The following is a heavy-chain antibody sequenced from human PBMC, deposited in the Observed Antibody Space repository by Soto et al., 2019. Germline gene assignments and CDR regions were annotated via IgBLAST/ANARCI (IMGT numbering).Heavy chain of an antibody. CDR2: LSGSGGST. J-gene: IGHJ6*02. V-gene: IGHV3-23*01. D-gene: IGHD4-17*01. CDR3: AKGTYGGYYYYYGMDV. CDR1: GFTFSSYA. Sequence: EVQLLESGGGLVQPGGSLRLSCAASGFTFSSYAMSWVRQAPGKGLEWVSALSGSGGSTYYADAVKGRFTISRDNSKNTLYLQMNSLRAEDTAVYYCAKGTYGGYYYYYGMDVWGQGTTVTVSS.